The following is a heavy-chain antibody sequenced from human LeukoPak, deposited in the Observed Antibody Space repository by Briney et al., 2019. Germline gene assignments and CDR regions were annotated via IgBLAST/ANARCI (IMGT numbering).Heavy chain of an antibody. Sequence: ASVKVSCKASGYTFTSYGISWVRQAPGQGLEWMGWISAHNGNTNYAQKLQGRVTMTTDTSTSTAYMELRSLRSVDTAVYYCARDCPRKGLDYWGQGALVTVSS. CDR1: GYTFTSYG. CDR3: ARDCPRKGLDY. CDR2: ISAHNGNT. J-gene: IGHJ4*02. V-gene: IGHV1-18*01.